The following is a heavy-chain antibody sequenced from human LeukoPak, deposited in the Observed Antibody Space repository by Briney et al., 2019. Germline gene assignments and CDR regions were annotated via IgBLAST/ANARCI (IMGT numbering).Heavy chain of an antibody. V-gene: IGHV3-23*01. D-gene: IGHD5-12*01. CDR3: AKGQSGYLYYYGMDV. CDR1: GFTFSSYA. Sequence: GGSLRLSCAASGFTFSSYAMSWVRQAPGKGLEWVSAISGSGGSTYYADSVKGRFTISRDNSKNTLYLQMNSLRAEDTAVYYCAKGQSGYLYYYGMDVWGQGTTATVSS. J-gene: IGHJ6*02. CDR2: ISGSGGST.